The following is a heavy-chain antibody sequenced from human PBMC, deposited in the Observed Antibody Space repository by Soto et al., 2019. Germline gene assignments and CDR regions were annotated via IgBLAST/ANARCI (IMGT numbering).Heavy chain of an antibody. CDR2: ISYDGSNK. Sequence: QVQLVESGGGVVQPGRSLRLSCAASGFTFSSYAMHWVRQAPGKGLEWVAVISYDGSNKYYADSVKGRFTISRDNSKKTLYLQMSSLRAEATAGYYCARDGYSSGLYSQTIYFYYYCGIVVWGQGPT. D-gene: IGHD6-19*01. CDR1: GFTFSSYA. CDR3: ARDGYSSGLYSQTIYFYYYCGIVV. J-gene: IGHJ6*02. V-gene: IGHV3-30*14.